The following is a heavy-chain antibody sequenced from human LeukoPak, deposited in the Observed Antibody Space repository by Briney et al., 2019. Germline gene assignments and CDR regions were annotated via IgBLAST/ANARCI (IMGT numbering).Heavy chain of an antibody. CDR1: GFNFNSYW. Sequence: GGSLRLSCAVSGFNFNSYWMSWVRQAPGKGLEWVANIKQDESEKNYVDSVKGRFTISRDNANNLLHLQMNNLRADDTAVYYCARIPFGELFGGWFDPWGQGTLVTVSS. CDR3: ARIPFGELFGGWFDP. CDR2: IKQDESEK. D-gene: IGHD3-10*01. J-gene: IGHJ5*02. V-gene: IGHV3-7*01.